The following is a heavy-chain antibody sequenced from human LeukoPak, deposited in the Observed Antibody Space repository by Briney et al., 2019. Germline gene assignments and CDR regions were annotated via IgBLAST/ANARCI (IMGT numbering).Heavy chain of an antibody. CDR2: IYHSGSN. D-gene: IGHD5-18*01. J-gene: IGHJ4*02. Sequence: SETLSLTCGVSGGSISSSNWWSWVRQPPGKGLEWIGEIYHSGSNNYNPSLKSRVTMSVDRSKNQFSLKLRSVTAADTAVYYCARYPRGYSYGYSSFDYWGQGTLVTASS. CDR3: ARYPRGYSYGYSSFDY. CDR1: GGSISSSNW. V-gene: IGHV4-4*02.